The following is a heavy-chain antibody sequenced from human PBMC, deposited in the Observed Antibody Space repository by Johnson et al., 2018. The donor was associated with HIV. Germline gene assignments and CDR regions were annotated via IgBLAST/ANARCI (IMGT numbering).Heavy chain of an antibody. CDR2: IWYDGSNK. Sequence: QVQLVESGGGVVQPGGSLRLSCAASGFTFSTYGMHWVRQAPGKGLDWVAFIWYDGSNKYYEDSVKGRFTISRDYSKNTLYLQMNSLRAEDTAVYYCARDTLAWGLLPPIGGFDIWGQGTMVTVSS. J-gene: IGHJ3*02. CDR3: ARDTLAWGLLPPIGGFDI. D-gene: IGHD1-26*01. V-gene: IGHV3-30*02. CDR1: GFTFSTYG.